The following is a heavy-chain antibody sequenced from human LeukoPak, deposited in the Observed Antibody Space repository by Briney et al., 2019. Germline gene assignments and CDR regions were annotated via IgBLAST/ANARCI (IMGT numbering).Heavy chain of an antibody. Sequence: QASETLSFTCAVYGGSFSGYYWSWNRQPPGKGLEWIGEINHSGSTNYNPSLKSRATISVDTSKNQFSLKLSSVTAADTAVYYCARAMNSSSSGRYYFDYWGQGTLVTVSS. J-gene: IGHJ4*02. D-gene: IGHD6-6*01. V-gene: IGHV4-34*01. CDR1: GGSFSGYY. CDR3: ARAMNSSSSGRYYFDY. CDR2: INHSGST.